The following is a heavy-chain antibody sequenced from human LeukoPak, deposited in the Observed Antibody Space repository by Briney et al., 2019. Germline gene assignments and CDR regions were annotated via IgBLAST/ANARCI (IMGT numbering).Heavy chain of an antibody. J-gene: IGHJ4*02. V-gene: IGHV3-21*01. CDR2: ISSTSSYI. CDR1: GFTFSSYS. CDR3: ANESSYSPHY. Sequence: GGSLRLSCSAIGFTFSSYSIDLFRQAPGKGLDWVSSISSTSSYIYYADSVKGRFTISRDNAMNSLYLQMNSLRADDADLHYCANESSYSPHYCCQGTLVTVSS. D-gene: IGHD3-10*01.